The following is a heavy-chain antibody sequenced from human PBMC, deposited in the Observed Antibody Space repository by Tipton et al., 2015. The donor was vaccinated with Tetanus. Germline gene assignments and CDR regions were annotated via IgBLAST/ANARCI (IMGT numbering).Heavy chain of an antibody. D-gene: IGHD3-3*01. CDR2: ISNSGRT. V-gene: IGHV4-61*08. J-gene: IGHJ4*02. Sequence: GSLRLSCTVSGDSVRSGDYQWNWIRQSPGKGLEWLAYISNSGRTNSNYDLKSRITISQDTSKNQFSLSLTSVTAADTAVYYCARANYNFAKKGPFDSWGQGTQVIVSS. CDR3: ARANYNFAKKGPFDS. CDR1: GDSVRSGDYQ.